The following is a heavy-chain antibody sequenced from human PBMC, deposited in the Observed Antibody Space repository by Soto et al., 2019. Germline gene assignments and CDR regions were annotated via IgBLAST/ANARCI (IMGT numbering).Heavy chain of an antibody. CDR3: ARTPGHSGSYYDY. V-gene: IGHV3-11*06. Sequence: QVQLVESGGGLVKPGGSLRLSCAASGFTFSDYYMSWIRQAPGKGLERVSYISSSSSYTNYADSVKGRFTISRDNAKNSLYLQMNSLRAEDTAVYYCARTPGHSGSYYDYWGQGTLVTVSS. J-gene: IGHJ4*02. CDR1: GFTFSDYY. D-gene: IGHD1-26*01. CDR2: ISSSSSYT.